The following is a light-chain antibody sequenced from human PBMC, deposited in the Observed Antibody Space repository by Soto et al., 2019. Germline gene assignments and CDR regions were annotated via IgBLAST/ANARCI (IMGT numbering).Light chain of an antibody. CDR3: QQYVTSSPRT. Sequence: EIVLTQSPGTLSLSPGERATLSCRASHTISSSYLAWYQQKPGQAPRLLMYGISRRATGIPDRFSGSGSGTDFPLTITRLEPEDFAVYYCQQYVTSSPRTFGQGTKVESK. V-gene: IGKV3-20*01. J-gene: IGKJ1*01. CDR2: GIS. CDR1: HTISSSY.